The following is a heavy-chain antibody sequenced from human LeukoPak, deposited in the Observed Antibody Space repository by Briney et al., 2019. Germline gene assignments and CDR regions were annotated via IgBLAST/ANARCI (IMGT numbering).Heavy chain of an antibody. CDR3: PIGPQRYCSGGYCYGDY. V-gene: IGHV3-23*01. CDR1: GFTFSSYA. D-gene: IGHD2-15*01. J-gene: IGHJ4*02. CDR2: ISGSGGST. Sequence: PGGSLRLSCAASGFTFSSYATSWVRQAPGKGLEWVSAISGSGGSTYYADSVKGRFTISRDNSKNTLYLQMNSLRAEDTAVYYCPIGPQRYCSGGYCYGDYWGQGTLVTVSS.